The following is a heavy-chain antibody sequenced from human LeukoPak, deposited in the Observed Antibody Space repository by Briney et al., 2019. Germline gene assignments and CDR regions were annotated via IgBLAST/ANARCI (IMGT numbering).Heavy chain of an antibody. Sequence: SETLSLTCTVSGDSINSINKYYWSWIRQSPGKGLEWIGYISYSGSTNYNPSLKSRVTISVDTSKNQFSLKITSVTAADTAVYYCVRGGPENDNWRYYVDFWGQGSLVTVSS. CDR3: VRGGPENDNWRYYVDF. V-gene: IGHV4-61*01. D-gene: IGHD1-1*01. CDR2: ISYSGST. CDR1: GDSINSINKYY. J-gene: IGHJ4*02.